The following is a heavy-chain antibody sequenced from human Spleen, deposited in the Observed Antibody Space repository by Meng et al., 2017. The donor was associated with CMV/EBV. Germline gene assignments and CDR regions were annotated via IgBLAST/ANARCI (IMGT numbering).Heavy chain of an antibody. D-gene: IGHD5-24*01. Sequence: GGSLRLSCAASGFTVSSNYMSWVRQAPGKGLEWVSVIYSGGSTYYADSVKGRFTISRDNSKNTLYLQMNSLRAEDTAVYYCARDRGGYKIDAFDIWGQGTMVTVSS. V-gene: IGHV3-53*01. CDR1: GFTVSSNY. CDR3: ARDRGGYKIDAFDI. CDR2: IYSGGST. J-gene: IGHJ3*02.